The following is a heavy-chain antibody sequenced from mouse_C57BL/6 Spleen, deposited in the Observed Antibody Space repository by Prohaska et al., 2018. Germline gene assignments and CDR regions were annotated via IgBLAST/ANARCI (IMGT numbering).Heavy chain of an antibody. CDR2: IDPETGGT. V-gene: IGHV1-15*01. CDR1: GYTFTDYE. CDR3: TRKAPYYYAMDY. J-gene: IGHJ4*01. Sequence: GAELVRPGASVTLSCKASGYTFTDYELHWVKQTPVHGLEWIGAIDPETGGTAYNQKFKGKAILTADKSSSTAYMELRSLTSEDSVVYYCTRKAPYYYAMDYWGQGTSVTVSS.